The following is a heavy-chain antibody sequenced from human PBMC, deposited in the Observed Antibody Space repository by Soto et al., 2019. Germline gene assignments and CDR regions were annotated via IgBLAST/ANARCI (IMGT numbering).Heavy chain of an antibody. CDR3: AKFKAGTYEKYHFDH. CDR2: ITDDGVGT. CDR1: GFTFSGYA. V-gene: IGHV3-23*01. D-gene: IGHD3-10*01. Sequence: EVQLLESGGGLVQPGGSLRLSCAASGFTFSGYAMSWVRQASGKGLEWVAGITDDGVGTYYADSVKGRFSISRDNSKNTLYLQMNGLRAEDTALYYCAKFKAGTYEKYHFDHWGQGTLVTVSS. J-gene: IGHJ4*02.